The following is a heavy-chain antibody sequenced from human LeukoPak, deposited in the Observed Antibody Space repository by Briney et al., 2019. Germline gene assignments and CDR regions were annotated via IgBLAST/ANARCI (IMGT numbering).Heavy chain of an antibody. CDR1: GYTFTSYG. CDR3: AEYSGYGPVAFDI. J-gene: IGHJ3*02. V-gene: IGHV1-18*01. CDR2: ISAYNGNT. D-gene: IGHD5-12*01. Sequence: AAVKVSCKASGYTFTSYGISWVRQAPGQGREWMGWISAYNGNTNYAQKLQGRVTMTTDTSTSTAYMELRSLRSDDTAVYYCAEYSGYGPVAFDIWGQGTMVTVSS.